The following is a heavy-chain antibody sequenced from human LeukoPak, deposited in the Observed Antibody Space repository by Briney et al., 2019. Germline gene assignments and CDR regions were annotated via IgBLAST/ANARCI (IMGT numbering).Heavy chain of an antibody. CDR3: AKGLERWLQSPFDS. J-gene: IGHJ4*02. CDR1: GFTFSSYA. V-gene: IGHV3-23*01. D-gene: IGHD5-24*01. CDR2: ISGSGGST. Sequence: GGSLRLSCAASGFTFSSYAMSWVRQAPGKGLEWVSPISGSGGSTPYADSVKGRFTISRDNSKNTLSLQMDSLRAEDTAVYFCAKGLERWLQSPFDSWGQGTLVTVSS.